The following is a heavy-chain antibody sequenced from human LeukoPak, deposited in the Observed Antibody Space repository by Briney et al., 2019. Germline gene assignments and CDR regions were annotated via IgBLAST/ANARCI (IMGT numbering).Heavy chain of an antibody. D-gene: IGHD3-10*01. J-gene: IGHJ4*02. CDR2: INPSGGST. V-gene: IGHV1-46*01. CDR3: AKSGSYLLLRSH. CDR1: GYTFTSYY. Sequence: ASVKVSCKASGYTFTSYYMHWVRQAPGQGLEWMGIINPSGGSTSYAQKFQGRVTMTRDMSTSTVYMELSSLRSEDTAVYYCAKSGSYLLLRSHWGQGTLVTVSS.